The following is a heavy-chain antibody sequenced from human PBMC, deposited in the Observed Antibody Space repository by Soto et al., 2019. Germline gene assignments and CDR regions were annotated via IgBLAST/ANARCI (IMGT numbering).Heavy chain of an antibody. CDR1: GGSINSGGYC. CDR2: ISYGGST. J-gene: IGHJ4*02. V-gene: IGHV4-31*03. Sequence: QVQLQESGPGLVKPSLTLSLSCTVCGGSINSGGYCWSWIRQHPGKGLDWIGCISYGGSTSYNPSLKSRVTISVDTSKNQFSLKLTSVTAADTAVYYCSRGILVWGQGALITVSS. D-gene: IGHD5-18*01. CDR3: SRGILV.